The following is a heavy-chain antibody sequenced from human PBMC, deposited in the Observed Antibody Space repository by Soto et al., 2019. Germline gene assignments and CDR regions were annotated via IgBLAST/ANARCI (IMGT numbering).Heavy chain of an antibody. D-gene: IGHD3-22*01. V-gene: IGHV4-30-4*01. CDR2: IYYSGST. J-gene: IGHJ3*02. CDR1: GGSISSGDYY. Sequence: PSETLSLTCTVSGGSISSGDYYWSWIRQPPGKGLEWIGYIYYSGSTYYNPSLKSRVTISVDTSKNQFSLKLSSVTAADTAVYYCARGTYYYDSSGYPDAFDIWGQGTMVTVSS. CDR3: ARGTYYYDSSGYPDAFDI.